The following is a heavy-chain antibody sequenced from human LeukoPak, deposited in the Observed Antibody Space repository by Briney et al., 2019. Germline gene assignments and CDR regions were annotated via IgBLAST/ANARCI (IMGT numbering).Heavy chain of an antibody. CDR3: ARDGYSSGWAFDP. V-gene: IGHV4-61*02. CDR2: IYTSGST. D-gene: IGHD6-19*01. J-gene: IGHJ5*02. CDR1: GGSISSGSYY. Sequence: SETLSLTCTVSGGSISSGSYYWSWIQQPPGKGLELIGRIYTSGSTKYNPSLKSRVTISIDTSKNQFSLKLSSVTATDTAVYYCARDGYSSGWAFDPWGQGTLVTVSS.